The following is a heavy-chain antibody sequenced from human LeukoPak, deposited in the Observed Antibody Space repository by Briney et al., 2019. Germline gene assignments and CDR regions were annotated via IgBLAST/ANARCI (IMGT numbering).Heavy chain of an antibody. D-gene: IGHD5-18*01. Sequence: SETLSLTCTVSGVSISSGGYYWSWIRQHPGKGLEWIGYIYYSGSTYYNPSLKSRVTISVDTSKNQFSLKLSSVTAADTAVYYCARARYSYGYSPIDYWGQGTLVTVSS. CDR2: IYYSGST. CDR1: GVSISSGGYY. V-gene: IGHV4-31*03. J-gene: IGHJ4*02. CDR3: ARARYSYGYSPIDY.